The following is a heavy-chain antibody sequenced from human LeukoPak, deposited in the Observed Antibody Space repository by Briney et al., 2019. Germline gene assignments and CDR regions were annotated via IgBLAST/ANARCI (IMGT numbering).Heavy chain of an antibody. CDR1: GDSISSYY. J-gene: IGHJ4*02. CDR2: IYTSGST. D-gene: IGHD4-17*01. CDR3: AREGATTRPLDY. Sequence: SETLSLTCSVSGDSISSYYRTWMRQPAGKGLEWIGRIYTSGSTNYSPSLKSRVTMSVDTSKNQFFLNLTPVTAADTAVYYCAREGATTRPLDYWGQGTLVTVSS. V-gene: IGHV4-4*07.